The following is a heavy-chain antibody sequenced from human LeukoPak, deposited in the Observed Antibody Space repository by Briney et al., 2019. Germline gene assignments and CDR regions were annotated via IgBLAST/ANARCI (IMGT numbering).Heavy chain of an antibody. V-gene: IGHV1-2*02. CDR1: GYTFTGYY. Sequence: ASVKVSCKASGYTFTGYYMHWVRQAPGQGLEWMGWINPNSGGTNCAQKFQGRVTMTRDTSISTAYMELSRLRSDDTAVYYCATYYYDSSGPTTYDAFDIWGQGTMVTVSS. D-gene: IGHD3-22*01. J-gene: IGHJ3*02. CDR2: INPNSGGT. CDR3: ATYYYDSSGPTTYDAFDI.